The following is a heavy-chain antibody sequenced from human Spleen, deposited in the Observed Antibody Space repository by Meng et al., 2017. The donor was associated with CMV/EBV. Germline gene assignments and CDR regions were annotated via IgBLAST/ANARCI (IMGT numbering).Heavy chain of an antibody. D-gene: IGHD1-26*01. V-gene: IGHV1-18*01. J-gene: IGHJ4*02. CDR2: ISAYNGNT. CDR1: GYTFTSYG. Sequence: QVQAVQAGAEVKKPGASVKVSCKASGYTFTSYGISWVRQAPGQGLEWMGWISAYNGNTNYAQKLQGRVTMTTDTSTSTAYMELRSLRSDDTAVYYCAREGQEVGATTFAFDYWGQGTLVTVSS. CDR3: AREGQEVGATTFAFDY.